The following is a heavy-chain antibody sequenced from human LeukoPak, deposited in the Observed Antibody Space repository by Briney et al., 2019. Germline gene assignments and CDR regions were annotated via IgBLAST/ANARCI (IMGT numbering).Heavy chain of an antibody. Sequence: GGALRLSCAASGFTFSSYAMHWGRQAPGKGLEWVTVISFDGSNEYYADSVKGRFTISRDNSKTTLYVQMNSLRAEDTAVYYCARRITMVRGVSHDAFDIWGQGPMVTVSS. CDR2: ISFDGSNE. V-gene: IGHV3-30-3*01. CDR1: GFTFSSYA. CDR3: ARRITMVRGVSHDAFDI. J-gene: IGHJ3*02. D-gene: IGHD3-10*01.